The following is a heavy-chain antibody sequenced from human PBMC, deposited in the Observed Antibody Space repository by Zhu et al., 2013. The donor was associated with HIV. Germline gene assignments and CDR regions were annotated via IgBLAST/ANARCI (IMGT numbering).Heavy chain of an antibody. D-gene: IGHD1-26*01. J-gene: IGHJ5*02. CDR3: ARVGYLHHNWFDP. CDR2: IYFSGST. Sequence: QVQLQESGPGLVKPSETLSLTCTVSGGSVTSGGYYWNWIRQPPGKGLEWIGHIYFSGSTKCNPSVKSRVTMSVDTSKNQFSLKLTSVTAADTAVYFCARVGYLHHNWFDPWGQGTLVTVSS. V-gene: IGHV4-61*08. CDR1: GGSVTSGGYY.